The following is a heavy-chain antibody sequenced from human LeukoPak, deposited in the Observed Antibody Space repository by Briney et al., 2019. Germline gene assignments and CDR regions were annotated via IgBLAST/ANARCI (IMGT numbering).Heavy chain of an antibody. Sequence: GGSLRLSCAASGFTFSTYWMSWVRQAPGKGLEWVANIKQDGSEKYYLDSVKGRFTISRDNAKNSLYLQMNSLRAEDTAVYYCASEPYGDYAFDIWGQGTMVTVSS. D-gene: IGHD4-17*01. CDR2: IKQDGSEK. V-gene: IGHV3-7*01. J-gene: IGHJ3*02. CDR3: ASEPYGDYAFDI. CDR1: GFTFSTYW.